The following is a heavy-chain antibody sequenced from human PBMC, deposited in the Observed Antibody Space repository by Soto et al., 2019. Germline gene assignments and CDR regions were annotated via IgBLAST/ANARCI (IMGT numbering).Heavy chain of an antibody. CDR1: GFTFSTYG. CDR2: INSDGSST. D-gene: IGHD2-8*01. V-gene: IGHV3-74*01. J-gene: IGHJ4*02. Sequence: PGGSLRLSCAASGFTFSTYGMSWVRQAPGKGLVWVSRINSDGSSTSYADSVKGRFTISRDNAKNTLYLQMNSLRAEDTAVYYCVRFNGEGIPFDYWGQGTLVTVSS. CDR3: VRFNGEGIPFDY.